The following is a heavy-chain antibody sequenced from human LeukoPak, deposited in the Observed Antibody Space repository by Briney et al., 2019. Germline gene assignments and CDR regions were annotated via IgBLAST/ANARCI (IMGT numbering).Heavy chain of an antibody. CDR1: GYTFTSYA. CDR3: ARDTFGPENYFDY. J-gene: IGHJ4*02. V-gene: IGHV1-3*03. CDR2: INAGNGNT. Sequence: ASVKVSCKASGYTFTSYAMHWVRQAPGQRLEWMGWINAGNGNTKYSQEFQGRVTITRDTSASTAYMELSSLKSEDMAVYYCARDTFGPENYFDYWGQGTLVTVSS. D-gene: IGHD2/OR15-2a*01.